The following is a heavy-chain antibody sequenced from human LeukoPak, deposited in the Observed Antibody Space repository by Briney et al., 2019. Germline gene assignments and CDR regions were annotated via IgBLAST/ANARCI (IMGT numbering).Heavy chain of an antibody. CDR2: ISSSSCI. Sequence: GGSLRLSCAASGFTFSSYSMNWVRQAPGKGLEWVSSISSSSCIYYADSVKGRFTISRDNAKNSLYLQMNSLRAEDAAVYYCARDGITMITPNWFDPWGQGTLVTVSS. CDR3: ARDGITMITPNWFDP. V-gene: IGHV3-21*01. D-gene: IGHD3-22*01. CDR1: GFTFSSYS. J-gene: IGHJ5*02.